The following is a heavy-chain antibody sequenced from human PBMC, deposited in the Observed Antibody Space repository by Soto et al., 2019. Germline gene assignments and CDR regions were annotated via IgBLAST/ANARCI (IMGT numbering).Heavy chain of an antibody. J-gene: IGHJ4*02. CDR3: ANLDPDSYCSVGSCYSGYTDY. D-gene: IGHD2-15*01. V-gene: IGHV3-23*01. CDR2: ISGSGGST. Sequence: GGSLRLSCAASGFTFSSYAMSWVRQAPGKGLEWVSAISGSGGSTYYADSVKGRFTISRDNSKNTLYLQMNSLRAEDTAVYYCANLDPDSYCSVGSCYSGYTDYWGQAILVT. CDR1: GFTFSSYA.